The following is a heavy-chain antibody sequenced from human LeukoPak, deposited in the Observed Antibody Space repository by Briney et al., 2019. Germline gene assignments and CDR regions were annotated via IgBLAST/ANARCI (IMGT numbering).Heavy chain of an antibody. J-gene: IGHJ4*02. Sequence: SETLSLTCTVSGGSISSYYWSLIRQPAGKGLEWIGRIYTSGSTNYNPSLKSRVTISLDTSKNQFSLKLSSVTAADTAVYYCAGHHPRNTVDFWGQGTLVTVSS. CDR2: IYTSGST. D-gene: IGHD2/OR15-2a*01. V-gene: IGHV4-4*07. CDR3: AGHHPRNTVDF. CDR1: GGSISSYY.